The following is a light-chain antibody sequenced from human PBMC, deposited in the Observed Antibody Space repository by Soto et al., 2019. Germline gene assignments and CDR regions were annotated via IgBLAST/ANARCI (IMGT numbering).Light chain of an antibody. J-gene: IGLJ2*01. CDR2: LEGSGSY. CDR1: SGHSSYI. CDR3: ETGDSNTR. V-gene: IGLV4-60*03. Sequence: QSVLTQSSSASASLGSSVKLTCTLSSGHSSYIIAWHQQQPGKAPRYLMKLEGSGSYNKGSGVPDRFSGSSSGADRYLTISNLQSEDEADYYCETGDSNTRIGGGTKLTVL.